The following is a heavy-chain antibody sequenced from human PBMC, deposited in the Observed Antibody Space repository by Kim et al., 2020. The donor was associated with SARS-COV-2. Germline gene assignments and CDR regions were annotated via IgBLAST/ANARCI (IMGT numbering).Heavy chain of an antibody. D-gene: IGHD2-21*01. V-gene: IGHV3-48*02. J-gene: IGHJ6*02. Sequence: GGSLRLSCAASGFDFYDFGMNWVRQAPGKGLEWLSYIGGGSAAIYYADSVKGRFTVSRDNSKNTLYLQMNSLRDEDTAVYYCAREYSRGTNYGKGVWGQG. CDR2: IGGGSAAI. CDR3: AREYSRGTNYGKGV. CDR1: GFDFYDFG.